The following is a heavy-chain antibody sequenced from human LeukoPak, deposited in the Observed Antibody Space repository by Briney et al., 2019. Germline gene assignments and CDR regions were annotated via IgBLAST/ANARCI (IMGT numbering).Heavy chain of an antibody. CDR1: GFTFSSYN. V-gene: IGHV3-48*01. CDR2: ISSSSSTI. J-gene: IGHJ4*02. CDR3: AREVTVTIDY. D-gene: IGHD4-11*01. Sequence: GGSLRLSCAASGFTFSSYNMNWVRQAPGKGLEWVSFISSSSSTIYYADSVKGRFTISRDNAKNSLYLQMNSLRAEDTAVYYCAREVTVTIDYWGQGTLVTVSS.